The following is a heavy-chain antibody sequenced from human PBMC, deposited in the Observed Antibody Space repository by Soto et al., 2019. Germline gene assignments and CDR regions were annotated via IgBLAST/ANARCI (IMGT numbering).Heavy chain of an antibody. CDR3: ARGSQLRYFDWLRADAFDI. D-gene: IGHD3-9*01. Sequence: QVQLQESGPGLVKPSQTLSLTCTVSGGSISSGDYYWSWIRQPPGKGLEWIGYIYYSGSTYYNPSLNSRVTISVDTSKNQFSLKLSSVTAADTAVYYCARGSQLRYFDWLRADAFDIWGQGTMVTVSS. J-gene: IGHJ3*02. CDR2: IYYSGST. V-gene: IGHV4-30-4*01. CDR1: GGSISSGDYY.